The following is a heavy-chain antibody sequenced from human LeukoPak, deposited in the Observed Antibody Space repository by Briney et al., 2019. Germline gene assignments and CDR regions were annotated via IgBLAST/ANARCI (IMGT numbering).Heavy chain of an antibody. V-gene: IGHV1-2*02. CDR2: INPNSGGT. J-gene: IGHJ4*02. CDR3: AGRGSGSSTFYY. CDR1: GYTFTGNY. D-gene: IGHD3-10*01. Sequence: ASVKVSCKASGYTFTGNYMHWVRQAPGQGLEWMGWINPNSGGTNYAQKLQGRVTMTRDTYISTAYMELSRLRSDDTAVYYCAGRGSGSSTFYYWGQGTLVTVSS.